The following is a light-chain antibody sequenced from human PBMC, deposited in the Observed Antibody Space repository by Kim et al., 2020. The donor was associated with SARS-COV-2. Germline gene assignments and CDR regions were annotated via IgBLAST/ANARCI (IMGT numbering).Light chain of an antibody. CDR3: QQYYSYPRT. CDR1: QGISSY. CDR2: AAS. J-gene: IGKJ1*01. V-gene: IGKV1-8*01. Sequence: ASTGDRVTITCRASQGISSYLAWYQQKPGKAPKLLIYAASTLQSGVPSRFSGSGAGTDFTLTISCLQSEDFATYYCQQYYSYPRTFGQGTKVDIK.